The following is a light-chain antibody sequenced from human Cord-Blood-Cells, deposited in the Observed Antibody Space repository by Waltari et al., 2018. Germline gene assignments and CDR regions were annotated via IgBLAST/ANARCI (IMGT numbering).Light chain of an antibody. CDR3: CSYAGSSTLV. V-gene: IGLV2-23*01. CDR1: IRAVGRSYL. Sequence: QSALPQPASVSESPGQSIPISCTGTIRAVGRSYLVSWYQQHPGKDPKLMSYGGSKRPSGVSNRFSGSKSGNTASLTISGLQAEDEADYYCCSYAGSSTLVFGGGTKLTVL. J-gene: IGLJ3*02. CDR2: GGS.